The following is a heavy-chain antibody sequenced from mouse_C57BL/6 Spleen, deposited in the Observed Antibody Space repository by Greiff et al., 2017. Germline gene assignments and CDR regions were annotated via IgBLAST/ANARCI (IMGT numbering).Heavy chain of an antibody. CDR2: IRNKANGYTT. V-gene: IGHV7-3*01. J-gene: IGHJ4*01. CDR1: GFTFTDYY. Sequence: EVQGVESGGGLVQPGGSLSLSCAASGFTFTDYYMSWVRQPPGKALEWLGFIRNKANGYTTEYSASVKGRFTISRDNSQSILDLQMNALRAEDSATYYCASSDYGDAMDYWGQGTSVTVSS. CDR3: ASSDYGDAMDY. D-gene: IGHD2-4*01.